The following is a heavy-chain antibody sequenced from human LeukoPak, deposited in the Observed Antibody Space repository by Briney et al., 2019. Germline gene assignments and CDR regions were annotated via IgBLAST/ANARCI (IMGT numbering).Heavy chain of an antibody. V-gene: IGHV4-31*03. CDR2: IYCSGST. D-gene: IGHD2-2*01. Sequence: SSQTLSLTCTVPGGSISSGGYYWSWIRQHPGKGLEWIGYIYCSGSTYYNPSLKSRVTISVDTSKNQFSLKLSSVTAADTAVYYCATGGCSSTSCSFDYWGQGTLVTVSS. J-gene: IGHJ4*02. CDR1: GGSISSGGYY. CDR3: ATGGCSSTSCSFDY.